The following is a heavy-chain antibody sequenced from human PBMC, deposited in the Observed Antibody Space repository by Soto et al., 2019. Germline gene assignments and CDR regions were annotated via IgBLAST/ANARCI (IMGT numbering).Heavy chain of an antibody. Sequence: SQTLSLTCVISGDSVSSNSAAWNWIRQSPSRGLEWLGRTYYRSKWYNDYAVSVKSRITINPDTSKNQFSLQLNSVTPEDTAVYYCARDHPNYYAFSSGTLGDYYYGLDVWGQGTTVTVSS. CDR1: GDSVSSNSAA. D-gene: IGHD3-3*01. CDR2: TYYRSKWYN. V-gene: IGHV6-1*01. J-gene: IGHJ6*02. CDR3: ARDHPNYYAFSSGTLGDYYYGLDV.